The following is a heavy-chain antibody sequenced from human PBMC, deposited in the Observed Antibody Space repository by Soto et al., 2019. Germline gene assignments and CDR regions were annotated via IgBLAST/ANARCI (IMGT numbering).Heavy chain of an antibody. V-gene: IGHV1-18*04. CDR1: GYTFTSYY. CDR3: ARDPPPPDY. CDR2: INPNTGGT. Sequence: ASVKVSCKASGYTFTSYYVPWVRQAPGQGLEWMGWINPNTGGTNYAQKFQGRVTMTTDTSTSTAYMELRSLRSDDTVVYYCARDPPPPDYWGQGTLVTVSS. J-gene: IGHJ4*02.